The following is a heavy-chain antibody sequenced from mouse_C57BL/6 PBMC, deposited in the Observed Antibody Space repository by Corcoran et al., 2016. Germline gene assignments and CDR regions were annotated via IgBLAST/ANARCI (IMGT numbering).Heavy chain of an antibody. J-gene: IGHJ1*03. CDR1: GYTFTDYY. CDR2: INPNNGGT. D-gene: IGHD1-1*01. CDR3: ARPDYGSSNWYFDV. V-gene: IGHV1-26*01. Sequence: EVQLQQSGPELVKPGASVKISCKASGYTFTDYYMNWVKQSHGKSLEWIGDINPNNGGTSYNQKFKGKATLTVDKSSSTAYMELRSLTSEDSAVYYCARPDYGSSNWYFDVWGTGTTVTVSS.